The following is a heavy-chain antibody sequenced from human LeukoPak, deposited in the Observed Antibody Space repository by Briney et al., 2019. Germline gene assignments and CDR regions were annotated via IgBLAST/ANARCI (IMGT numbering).Heavy chain of an antibody. CDR3: ARHARYYYDSSGYYYSNTFDY. CDR1: GGSISTYY. D-gene: IGHD3-22*01. Sequence: SETLSLTCTVSGGSISTYYWSWIRQPPGKGLEWIGYIYPSGTTYPSGSTNYNPSLKSRVTMSVDTSRNQVSLNLSSVTAADTAVYYCARHARYYYDSSGYYYSNTFDYWGQGTLVTVSS. V-gene: IGHV4-4*09. CDR2: IYPSGTTYPSGST. J-gene: IGHJ4*02.